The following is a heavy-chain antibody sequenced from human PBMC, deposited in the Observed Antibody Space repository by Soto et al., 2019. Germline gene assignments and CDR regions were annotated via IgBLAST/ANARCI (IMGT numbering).Heavy chain of an antibody. J-gene: IGHJ4*02. V-gene: IGHV3-30*18. CDR1: GFTFSSYG. CDR2: ISYDGSNK. Sequence: PGGSLRLSCAASGFTFSSYGMHWVRQAPGKGLEWVAVISYDGSNKYYADSVKGRFTISRDNSKNTLYLQMNSLRAEDTAVYYCAKEKYYYDSSARGGFDYWGQGTLVTVSS. CDR3: AKEKYYYDSSARGGFDY. D-gene: IGHD3-22*01.